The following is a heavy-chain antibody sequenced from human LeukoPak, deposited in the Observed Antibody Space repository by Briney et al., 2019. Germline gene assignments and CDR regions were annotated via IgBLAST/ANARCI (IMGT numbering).Heavy chain of an antibody. CDR2: TYYRSKWYN. CDR3: ARNIEYSSSGLDY. D-gene: IGHD6-6*01. J-gene: IGHJ4*02. V-gene: IGHV6-1*01. CDR1: GDSVSSNSAA. Sequence: SQSLSLTCAISGDSVSSNSAAWNWIRQSPSRGLEWLGRTYYRSKWYNNYAVSVKSRITINPDTSKNQFSLQLNSVTPEDTAVYYCARNIEYSSSGLDYWGQGTLVTVSS.